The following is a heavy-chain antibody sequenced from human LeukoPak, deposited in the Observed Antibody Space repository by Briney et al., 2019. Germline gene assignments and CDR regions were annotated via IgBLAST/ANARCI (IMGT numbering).Heavy chain of an antibody. CDR3: AKLRGPSSSSENNWFDP. CDR2: ISGSGDAT. D-gene: IGHD6-6*01. Sequence: PGGSLRLSCLTSGFTLSTNAMSWVRQAPGKGLEWVSGISGSGDATYYADSVKGRFTISRDNSKNTLYLQMNSLRVEEMAVYYCAKLRGPSSSSENNWFDPWGQGTLVTVSS. V-gene: IGHV3-23*01. CDR1: GFTLSTNA. J-gene: IGHJ5*02.